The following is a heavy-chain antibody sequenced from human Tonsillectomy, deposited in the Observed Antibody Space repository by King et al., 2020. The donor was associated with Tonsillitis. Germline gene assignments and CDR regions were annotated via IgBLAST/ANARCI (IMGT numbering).Heavy chain of an antibody. CDR2: IRYDGSNK. V-gene: IGHV3-30*02. CDR1: GFTFSSYG. CDR3: AKDVLRFLPLPDY. J-gene: IGHJ4*02. D-gene: IGHD3-3*01. Sequence: VQLVESGGGVVQPGGSLRLSCAASGFTFSSYGMHWDRQAPGKGLEWVAFIRYDGSNKYYADSVKGRFTISRDNSKNTLYLQMNSLRAEDTAVYYCAKDVLRFLPLPDYWGQGTLVTVSS.